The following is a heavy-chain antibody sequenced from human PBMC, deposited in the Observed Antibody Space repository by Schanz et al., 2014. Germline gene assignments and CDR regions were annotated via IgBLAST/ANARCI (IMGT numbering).Heavy chain of an antibody. Sequence: QVQLQESGPGLVKASETLSLTCTVFGYSITSGYYWAWIRQPPGKGLEWIGNIYHSGSTNNNPSLRRRSPSAADRPKNNFSRRLTSLTAADTAVYYCARSPLGYSASGIDPFDIWGQGTMVTVSS. CDR3: ARSPLGYSASGIDPFDI. CDR2: IYHSGST. V-gene: IGHV4-38-2*02. CDR1: GYSITSGYY. J-gene: IGHJ3*02. D-gene: IGHD4-4*01.